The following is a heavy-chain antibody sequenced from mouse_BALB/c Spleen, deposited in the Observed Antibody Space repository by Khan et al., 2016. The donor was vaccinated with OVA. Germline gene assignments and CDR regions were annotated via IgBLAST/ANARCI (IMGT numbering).Heavy chain of an antibody. J-gene: IGHJ3*01. Sequence: QVQLQQSGAELVKPGASVKLSCKTSGYTFTSYWIQWVKQRPGQGLGWIGEIFPGTGTPYYNENFKGKVTLTIDTSSTTAYMQLSSLTSEDSAVYCCARGYVGNYEFAYWGQGTLVTVSS. CDR2: IFPGTGTP. V-gene: IGHV1S132*01. CDR1: GYTFTSYW. CDR3: ARGYVGNYEFAY. D-gene: IGHD2-1*01.